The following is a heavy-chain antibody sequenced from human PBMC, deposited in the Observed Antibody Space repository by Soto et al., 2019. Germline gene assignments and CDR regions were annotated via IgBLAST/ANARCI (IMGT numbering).Heavy chain of an antibody. CDR2: IYYSGST. CDR1: DGSISSGDYY. D-gene: IGHD3-10*01. CDR3: ARVWGGAFDI. J-gene: IGHJ3*02. V-gene: IGHV4-30-4*01. Sequence: TLSLTCSVSDGSISSGDYYWSWIRQPPGKGLEWIGYIYYSGSTYYNPSLKSRVTISVDRSKYQFSLKLSSVTAAVTAVYYCARVWGGAFDIWGQGTMVTVSS.